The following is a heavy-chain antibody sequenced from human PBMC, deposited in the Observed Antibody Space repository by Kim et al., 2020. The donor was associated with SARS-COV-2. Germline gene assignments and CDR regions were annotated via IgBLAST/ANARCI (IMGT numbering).Heavy chain of an antibody. J-gene: IGHJ4*02. Sequence: YDADAVKGRFTISRDNSKNTRYLPMNSLRAEDTAVYYCAKSDSSGYYFDYWGQGTLVTVSS. V-gene: IGHV3-23*03. CDR3: AKSDSSGYYFDY. D-gene: IGHD3-22*01.